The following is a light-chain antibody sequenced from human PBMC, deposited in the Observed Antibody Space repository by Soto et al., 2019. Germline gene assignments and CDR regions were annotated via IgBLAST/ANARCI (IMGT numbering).Light chain of an antibody. V-gene: IGKV1D-16*01. CDR2: AAS. CDR1: QGIRTW. CDR3: QHYNSSSEA. Sequence: DVHMTQSPASVSASVGGRFTITCRASQGIRTWLDWYQKHTGKAPKLLIYAASSLQSGVPSRLRGSGSGTEFTLTISSLQPDDFATYYCQHYNSSSEAFGQGTKVDIK. J-gene: IGKJ1*01.